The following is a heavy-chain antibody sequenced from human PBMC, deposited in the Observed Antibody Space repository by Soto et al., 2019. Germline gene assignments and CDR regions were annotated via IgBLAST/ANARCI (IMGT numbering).Heavy chain of an antibody. J-gene: IGHJ4*02. CDR3: ARESEDLTSNFDD. Sequence: GGSLRLSCAASGFTYTRYSMNWARQAPGKGLEWVSSISSTTNYIYYGDSMKGRFTISRDNAKNSLYLEMNSLRAEDTAVYYCARESEDLTSNFDDWGQGTLVTVSS. CDR2: ISSTTNYI. V-gene: IGHV3-21*06. CDR1: GFTYTRYS.